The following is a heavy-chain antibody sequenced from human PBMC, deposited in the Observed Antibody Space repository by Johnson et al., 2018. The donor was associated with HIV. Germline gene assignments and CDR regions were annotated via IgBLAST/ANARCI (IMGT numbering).Heavy chain of an antibody. Sequence: VQLVESAGGVVQPGRSLRLSCAASGFSVSSNYMTWVRPAPGKGLEWVSVIYSGCTTWYADSVKGRFTISRNNSSDTVQLQMNGLGSEDTAVYYCASRGREIVAAGILGAFDIWGKGTMVTVSS. CDR1: GFSVSSNY. J-gene: IGHJ3*02. D-gene: IGHD6-13*01. CDR3: ASRGREIVAAGILGAFDI. CDR2: IYSGCTT. V-gene: IGHV3-66*02.